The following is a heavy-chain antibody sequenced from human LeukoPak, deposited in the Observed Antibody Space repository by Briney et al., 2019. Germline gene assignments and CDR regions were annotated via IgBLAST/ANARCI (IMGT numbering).Heavy chain of an antibody. J-gene: IGHJ1*01. CDR1: RFTFSSYA. CDR2: ISGSGSNT. CDR3: ATYSGPPVLPHH. D-gene: IGHD5-12*01. V-gene: IGHV3-23*01. Sequence: GGSLRLSGAASRFTFSSYAMSWVRQAPGKGLEWVSAISGSGSNTYYADSVKGRFTISRDNSKNTLYVQMNSLRAEDTAVYYCATYSGPPVLPHHWGQGTLVTVSS.